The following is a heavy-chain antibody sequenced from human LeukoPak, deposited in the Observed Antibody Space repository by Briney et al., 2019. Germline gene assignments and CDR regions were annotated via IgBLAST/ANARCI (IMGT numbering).Heavy chain of an antibody. CDR3: AKDFSLGSHNWFDP. Sequence: GGSLRLSCAASGFTFSSSAMRGVRQAPGKGLEGVSAISGSGGNTYYADSVKGRFTISRDNSKNTLYLQMNCLIAEDTALYFCAKDFSLGSHNWFDPWGQGTLVTVSS. CDR2: ISGSGGNT. CDR1: GFTFSSSA. V-gene: IGHV3-23*01. J-gene: IGHJ5*02. D-gene: IGHD3-10*01.